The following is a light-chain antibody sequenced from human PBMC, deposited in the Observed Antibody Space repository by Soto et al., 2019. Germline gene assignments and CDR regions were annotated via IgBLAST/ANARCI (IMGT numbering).Light chain of an antibody. CDR2: GAS. J-gene: IGKJ5*01. V-gene: IGKV3-20*01. Sequence: EIVLTQSPGTLSVSPGEGATLSCRASQSVSSSNLAWYQQKPGQAPRLLIYGASSRATGIPDRFSGSGSGTDFTLTISRLEPEDFAVYYCQQYGSSPPITFGQGTRLEIK. CDR3: QQYGSSPPIT. CDR1: QSVSSSN.